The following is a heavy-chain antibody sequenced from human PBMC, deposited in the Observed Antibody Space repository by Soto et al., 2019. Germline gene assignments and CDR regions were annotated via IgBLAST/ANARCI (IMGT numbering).Heavy chain of an antibody. CDR2: IYYTGNT. J-gene: IGHJ6*02. CDR3: AVRKYYYGMDV. V-gene: IGHV4-31*03. D-gene: IGHD3-16*01. Sequence: PSETLSLTCTVSGGSVSSGSYYWSWIRQHPGRGLEWIGYIYYTGNTYYNPSLKSRLAISVDTSKNQFSLKLSSVTAADTAVYYCAVRKYYYGMDVWGQGTTVTVSS. CDR1: GGSVSSGSYY.